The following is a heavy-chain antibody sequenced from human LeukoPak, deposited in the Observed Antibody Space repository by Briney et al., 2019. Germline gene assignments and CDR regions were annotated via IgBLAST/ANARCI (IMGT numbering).Heavy chain of an antibody. CDR1: GGSISGSSYY. J-gene: IGHJ4*02. D-gene: IGHD5-24*01. Sequence: SETLSLTCTVSGGSISGSSYYWGWIRQPPGKGLEWIGTIYYSGSTYCNSSLKSRATISVDTSKNQFSLKLTSVTAADTAVYYCARDGYNPIDYWGQGTLVSVSS. CDR3: ARDGYNPIDY. CDR2: IYYSGST. V-gene: IGHV4-39*02.